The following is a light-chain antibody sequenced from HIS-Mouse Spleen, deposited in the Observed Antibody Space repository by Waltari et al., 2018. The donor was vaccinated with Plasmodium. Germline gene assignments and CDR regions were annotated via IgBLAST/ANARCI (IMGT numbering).Light chain of an antibody. CDR2: CAS. Sequence: EIVMTQSPATLSVSPGERATLSCRASQSVSSNLAWYQQKPGQAPRLLIYCASTRATGIPASFSGSGSGTEFTLTISSLQSEDFAVYYCQQYNNWSFTFGPGTKVDIK. V-gene: IGKV3-15*01. J-gene: IGKJ3*01. CDR3: QQYNNWSFT. CDR1: QSVSSN.